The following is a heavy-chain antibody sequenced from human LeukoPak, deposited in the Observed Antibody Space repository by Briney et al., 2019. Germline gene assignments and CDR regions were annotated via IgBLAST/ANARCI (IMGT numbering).Heavy chain of an antibody. Sequence: SETLSLTCAVSGYSISSGYYWGWIWQPPGKGLEWIGSIYHSGSTYYNPSLKSRVTISVDTSKNQFSLKLSSVTAADTAVYYCARRPGGGSSWYNYWGQGTLVTVSS. CDR3: ARRPGGGSSWYNY. J-gene: IGHJ4*02. D-gene: IGHD6-13*01. CDR2: IYHSGST. V-gene: IGHV4-38-2*01. CDR1: GYSISSGYY.